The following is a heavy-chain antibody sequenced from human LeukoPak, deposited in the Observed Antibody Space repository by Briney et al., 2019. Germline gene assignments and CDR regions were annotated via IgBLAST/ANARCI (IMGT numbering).Heavy chain of an antibody. D-gene: IGHD3-3*01. J-gene: IGHJ5*02. CDR2: ISGSGGST. V-gene: IGHV3-23*01. CDR3: AKDQYYDFWSGYSNWFDP. CDR1: GFTFSGYA. Sequence: PGGSLRLSCAASGFTFSGYAMSWVRQAPRKGLEWVSAISGSGGSTYYADSVKGRFTISRDNSKNTLYLQMNSLRAEDTAVYYCAKDQYYDFWSGYSNWFDPWGQGTLVTVSS.